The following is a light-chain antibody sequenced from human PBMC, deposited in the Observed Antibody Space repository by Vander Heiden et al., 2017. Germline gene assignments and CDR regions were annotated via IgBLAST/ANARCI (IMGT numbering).Light chain of an antibody. J-gene: IGLJ3*02. CDR3: QTWGTGIRV. Sequence: QLVLTQSPSASASLGACVKLTCTLSSGHSSYAIAWTHLQPRKGPRYLMKLNSDGSHSKGDGIPDRFSGSGSGAERSLTISSLQSEDEADYYCQTWGTGIRVFGGGTKLTVL. V-gene: IGLV4-69*01. CDR1: SGHSSYA. CDR2: LNSDGSH.